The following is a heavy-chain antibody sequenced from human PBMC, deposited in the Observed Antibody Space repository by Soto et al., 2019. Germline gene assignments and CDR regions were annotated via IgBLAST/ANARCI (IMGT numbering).Heavy chain of an antibody. CDR1: GGSISSGDYY. V-gene: IGHV4-30-4*01. J-gene: IGHJ6*02. CDR2: IYYSGST. D-gene: IGHD2-2*01. CDR3: ARQDCSSTSCYSYYYYGMDV. Sequence: SETLSLTCTVSGGSISSGDYYWSWIRQPPGKGLEWIGYIYYSGSTYHNPSLKSRVTISVDTSKNQFSLKLSSVTAADTAVYYCARQDCSSTSCYSYYYYGMDVWGQGTTVTVSS.